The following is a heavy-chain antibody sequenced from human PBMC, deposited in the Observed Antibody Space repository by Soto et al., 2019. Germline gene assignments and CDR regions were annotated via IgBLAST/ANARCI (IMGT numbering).Heavy chain of an antibody. CDR2: INHSGST. Sequence: SETLSLTCTVSGGSISSYYWSWIRQPPGKGLEWIGDINHSGSTNYNPSLKSRVTISVDTSKNQFSLKLSSVTAADTAVYYCARTSSRSGAADSNRPYYYYYYYMDVWGKGTTVTVSS. V-gene: IGHV4-59*01. D-gene: IGHD6-13*01. CDR1: GGSISSYY. CDR3: ARTSSRSGAADSNRPYYYYYYYMDV. J-gene: IGHJ6*03.